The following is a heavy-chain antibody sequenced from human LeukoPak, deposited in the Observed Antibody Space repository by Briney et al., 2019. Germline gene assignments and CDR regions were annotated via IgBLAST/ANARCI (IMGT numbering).Heavy chain of an antibody. CDR1: GGSISSGGYY. V-gene: IGHV4-31*03. CDR2: IYYSGST. Sequence: PSETLSLTCTVSGGSISSGGYYWSWIRQHPGKGLEWIGYIYYSGSTYYNPSLKSRVTISVDTSKNQFSLKLNSVTAADTAVYYCASGVFGAYFDLWGQGTLVTVSS. CDR3: ASGVFGAYFDL. J-gene: IGHJ4*02. D-gene: IGHD3-10*01.